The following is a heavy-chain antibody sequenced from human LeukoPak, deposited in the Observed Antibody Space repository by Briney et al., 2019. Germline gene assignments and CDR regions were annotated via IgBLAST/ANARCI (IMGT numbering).Heavy chain of an antibody. CDR3: ARAGRAASGYSYGYYFDY. V-gene: IGHV4-59*01. J-gene: IGHJ4*02. CDR1: GGSISSYY. CDR2: IYYSGST. D-gene: IGHD5-18*01. Sequence: SETLPLTCTVSGGSISSYYWSWIRQPPGKGLEWIGYIYYSGSTNYNPSLKSRVTISVDTSKNQFSLKLSSVTAADTAVYYCARAGRAASGYSYGYYFDYWGQGTLVTVSS.